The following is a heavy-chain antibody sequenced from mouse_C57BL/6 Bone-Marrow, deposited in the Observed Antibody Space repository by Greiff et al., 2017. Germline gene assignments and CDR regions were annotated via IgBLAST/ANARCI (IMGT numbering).Heavy chain of an antibody. CDR1: GYTFTDYY. CDR3: SYGNYGPFAY. Sequence: VQLQQSGPVLVKPGASVKMSCKASGYTFTDYYMNWVKQSHGKSLEWIGVINPYNGGTSYNQKFKCKATLTVDKSSSTAYMELNSLTSEDSAVYYCSYGNYGPFAYWGQGTLVTVSA. D-gene: IGHD2-1*01. J-gene: IGHJ3*01. V-gene: IGHV1-19*01. CDR2: INPYNGGT.